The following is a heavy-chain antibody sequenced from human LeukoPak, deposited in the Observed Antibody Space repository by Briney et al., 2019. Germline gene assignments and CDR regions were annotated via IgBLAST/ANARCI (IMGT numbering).Heavy chain of an antibody. CDR3: ARGPLDSSGYYYGFDY. J-gene: IGHJ4*02. D-gene: IGHD3-22*01. CDR2: IIPIFGTA. Sequence: GASVKLSCKASGGTISSYAISWVLQAPGQGLEWMGGIIPIFGTANYAQKFQGRVTITADKSTSTAYMELSSLRSEDTAVYYCARGPLDSSGYYYGFDYWGQGTLVTVSS. V-gene: IGHV1-69*06. CDR1: GGTISSYA.